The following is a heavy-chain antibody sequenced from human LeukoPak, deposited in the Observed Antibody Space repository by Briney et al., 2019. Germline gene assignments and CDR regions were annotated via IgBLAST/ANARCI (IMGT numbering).Heavy chain of an antibody. Sequence: SETLSLTCTVSGGSISSFYWSWIRQAAGKGLEWIGRIYTSGSTNYNPSLKSRITMSVDTSKNQLSLKLRSVAAADTAVYYCARGSGSYPPLDYWGQGTLVTVSS. CDR1: GGSISSFY. V-gene: IGHV4-4*07. D-gene: IGHD3-10*01. CDR3: ARGSGSYPPLDY. CDR2: IYTSGST. J-gene: IGHJ4*02.